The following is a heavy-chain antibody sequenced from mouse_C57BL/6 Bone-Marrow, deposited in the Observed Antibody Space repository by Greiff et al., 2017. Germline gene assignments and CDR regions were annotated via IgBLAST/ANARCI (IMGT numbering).Heavy chain of an antibody. CDR3: ARYYYGSSRWYFDV. D-gene: IGHD1-1*01. CDR2: ISDGGSYT. Sequence: EVKVVESGGGLVKPGGSLKLSCAASGFTFSSYAMSWVRQTPEKRLEWVATISDGGSYTYYPDNVKGRFTISRDNAKNNLYLQMSHLKSEDTAMXYCARYYYGSSRWYFDVWGTGTTVTVSS. J-gene: IGHJ1*03. CDR1: GFTFSSYA. V-gene: IGHV5-4*03.